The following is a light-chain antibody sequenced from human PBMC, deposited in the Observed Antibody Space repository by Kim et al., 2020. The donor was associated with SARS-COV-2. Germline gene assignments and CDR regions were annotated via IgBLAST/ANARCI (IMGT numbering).Light chain of an antibody. CDR1: QSVSNW. CDR3: QQDDHNDAST. V-gene: IGKV1-5*01. CDR2: HAS. Sequence: DIQMTQSPSTLSASVGDRVTITCRASQSVSNWLAWYQQKPGKAPNLLIYHASILETGVPSRFSGSGSGTEFALTINSLQPDDFATYYCQQDDHNDASTFGQGTKVDIK. J-gene: IGKJ1*01.